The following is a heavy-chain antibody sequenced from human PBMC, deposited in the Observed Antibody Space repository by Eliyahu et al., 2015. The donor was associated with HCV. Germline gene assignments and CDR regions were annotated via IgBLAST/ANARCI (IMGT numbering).Heavy chain of an antibody. V-gene: IGHV3-66*01. CDR3: ARGAMIVAYGMDV. Sequence: EVQLVESGGGLVQPGGSLRLSCAASGFTVSSNYMSWVRQAPGKGLEWVSVIYSGGSTYYADSVKGRFTISRDNSKNTLYLQMNSLRAEDTAVYYCARGAMIVAYGMDVWGQGTTVTVSS. D-gene: IGHD3-22*01. CDR1: GFTVSSNY. CDR2: IYSGGST. J-gene: IGHJ6*02.